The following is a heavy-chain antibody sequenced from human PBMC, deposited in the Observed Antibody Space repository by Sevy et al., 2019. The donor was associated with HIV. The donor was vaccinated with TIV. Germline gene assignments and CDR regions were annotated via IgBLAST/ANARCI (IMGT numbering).Heavy chain of an antibody. CDR3: ARAWHDSSGYYYLLDY. CDR2: INHSGST. Sequence: SETLSLTCAVYGGSFSGYYWSWIRQPPGKGLEWIGEINHSGSTNYNPSLKSRVTISVDTSKNQFSLKLSSVTAADTAVYYCARAWHDSSGYYYLLDYWGQGTLVTVSS. V-gene: IGHV4-34*01. J-gene: IGHJ4*02. CDR1: GGSFSGYY. D-gene: IGHD3-22*01.